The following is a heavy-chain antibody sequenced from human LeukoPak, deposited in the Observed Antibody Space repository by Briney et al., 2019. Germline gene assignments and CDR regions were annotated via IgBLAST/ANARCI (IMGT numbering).Heavy chain of an antibody. J-gene: IGHJ4*02. Sequence: PSETLSLTCTVPGGSISSSSYYWGWIRQPPGKGLECIGSIYYSGSTYYNPSLKSRVTISVDTSKNQFSLKLSSVTAADTAVYYCARRIWFGELGYFDYWGQGTLVTVSS. D-gene: IGHD3-10*01. CDR3: ARRIWFGELGYFDY. CDR2: IYYSGST. CDR1: GGSISSSSYY. V-gene: IGHV4-39*01.